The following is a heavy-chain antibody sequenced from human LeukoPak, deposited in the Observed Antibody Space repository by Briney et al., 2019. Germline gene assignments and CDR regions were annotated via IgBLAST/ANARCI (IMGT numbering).Heavy chain of an antibody. CDR2: IVVGSGNT. V-gene: IGHV1-58*01. CDR1: GFTFTSSA. Sequence: SVKVSCKASGFTFTSSAVQWVRQARGQRLEWIGWIVVGSGNTNYAQKFQERVTITRDMSTSTAYMELSSLRSEDTAVYYCAADRYYGSGSYYKSDYWGQGTLVTVSS. D-gene: IGHD3-10*01. J-gene: IGHJ4*02. CDR3: AADRYYGSGSYYKSDY.